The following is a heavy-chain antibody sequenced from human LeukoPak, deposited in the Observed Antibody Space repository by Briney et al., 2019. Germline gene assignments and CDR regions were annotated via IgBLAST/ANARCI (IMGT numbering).Heavy chain of an antibody. V-gene: IGHV3-21*01. CDR2: ISSSSSYI. CDR3: ARASDCSGGSCYLAVKGFDY. CDR1: GFTFSSYS. J-gene: IGHJ4*02. D-gene: IGHD2-15*01. Sequence: GGSLRLSCAASGFTFSSYSMNWVRQAPGKGLEWVSSISSSSSYIYYADSVKGRFTISRDNAKNSLYLQMNSLRAEDTAVYYCARASDCSGGSCYLAVKGFDYWGQGTLVTVSS.